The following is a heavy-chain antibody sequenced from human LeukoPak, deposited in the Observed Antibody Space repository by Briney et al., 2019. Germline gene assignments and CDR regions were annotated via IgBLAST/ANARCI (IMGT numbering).Heavy chain of an antibody. D-gene: IGHD5-12*01. CDR1: GGSISSYY. CDR2: IYYSGST. Sequence: SETLSLTCTVSGGSISSYYWSWIRQPPGKGLEWIGYIYYSGSTNYNPSLKSRVTISVDTSKNQFSLKLRSVTAADTAVYYCARAPATWGNYFDYWGQGTLVTVSS. V-gene: IGHV4-59*01. CDR3: ARAPATWGNYFDY. J-gene: IGHJ4*02.